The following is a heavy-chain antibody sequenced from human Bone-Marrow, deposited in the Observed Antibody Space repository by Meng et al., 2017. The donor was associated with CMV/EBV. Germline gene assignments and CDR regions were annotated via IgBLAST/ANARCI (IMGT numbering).Heavy chain of an antibody. D-gene: IGHD6-13*01. CDR1: GYTFTGYY. CDR3: AGGKQQLATYYYYYGMDV. Sequence: ASVKVSCKASGYTFTGYYMHWVRQAPGQGLEWMGWINPNSGGTNYAQKFQGRVTMTRDTSISTAYMELSRLRSDDTAVYYCAGGKQQLATYYYYYGMDVWGQGTTVTVSS. J-gene: IGHJ6*02. V-gene: IGHV1-2*02. CDR2: INPNSGGT.